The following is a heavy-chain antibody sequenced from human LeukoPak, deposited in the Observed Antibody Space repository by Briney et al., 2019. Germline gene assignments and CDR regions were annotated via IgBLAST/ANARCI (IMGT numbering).Heavy chain of an antibody. CDR3: ARGQLYYDFWSGYYQVTLDY. Sequence: SETLSLTCTVSGGSISSYYWSWIRQPPGKGLEWIGYIYYSGSTNYNPSLKSRVTISVDTSKNQFSLKLSSVTAADTAVYYCARGQLYYDFWSGYYQVTLDYWGQGTLVTVSS. CDR1: GGSISSYY. CDR2: IYYSGST. D-gene: IGHD3-3*01. V-gene: IGHV4-59*12. J-gene: IGHJ4*02.